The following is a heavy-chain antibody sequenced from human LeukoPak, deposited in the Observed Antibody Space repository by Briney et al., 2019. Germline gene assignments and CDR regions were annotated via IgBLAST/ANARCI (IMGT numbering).Heavy chain of an antibody. CDR3: ARDALYDSSGYYRY. Sequence: PSETLSLTCAVYGGSFSGYYWSWIRQPPGKGLERIGEINHSGSTNYNPSLKSRVTISVDTSKNQFSLKLSSVTAEDTAVYYCARDALYDSSGYYRYWGQGTLVTVSS. V-gene: IGHV4-34*01. CDR1: GGSFSGYY. D-gene: IGHD3-22*01. J-gene: IGHJ4*02. CDR2: INHSGST.